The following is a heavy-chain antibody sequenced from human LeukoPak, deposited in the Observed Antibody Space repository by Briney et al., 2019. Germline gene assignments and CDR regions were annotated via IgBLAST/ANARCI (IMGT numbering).Heavy chain of an antibody. CDR3: ASGGKQWLGKLGLDP. Sequence: WASVKVSCKASGYTFTSYDINWVRQATGQGLEWMGWMNPNNGNAGYAQKFQGRVTMTRDTSISTAYMELSSLRSEDTAVYYCASGGKQWLGKLGLDPWGQGTLVTVSS. J-gene: IGHJ5*02. CDR1: GYTFTSYD. V-gene: IGHV1-8*01. CDR2: MNPNNGNA. D-gene: IGHD6-19*01.